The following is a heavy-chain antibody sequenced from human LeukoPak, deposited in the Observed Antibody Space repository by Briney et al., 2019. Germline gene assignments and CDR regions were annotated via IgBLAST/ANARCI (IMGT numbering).Heavy chain of an antibody. CDR3: ASDLTGYYSIYYYYYMDV. J-gene: IGHJ6*03. V-gene: IGHV1-69*06. D-gene: IGHD3-9*01. CDR1: GYTFTGYY. CDR2: IIPIFGTA. Sequence: SVTVSCKASGYTFTGYYMHWVRQAPGQGLEWMGGIIPIFGTANYAQKFQGRVTITADKSTSTAYMELSSLRSEDTAVYYCASDLTGYYSIYYYYYMDVWGKGTTVTVSS.